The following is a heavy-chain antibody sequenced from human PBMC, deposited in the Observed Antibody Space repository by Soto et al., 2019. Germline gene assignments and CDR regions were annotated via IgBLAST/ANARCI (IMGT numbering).Heavy chain of an antibody. Sequence: QVQLVQSGAEVKKPGASVKVSCKASGYTFTNYFMHWVRQAPGQGLEWMGVINPSGGSTTYAQKYQGRVTMASDTSTSTVYMELSSLRSDDTAVYYCARKYYYDSGGYDYWGQGTLVTVS. CDR3: ARKYYYDSGGYDY. V-gene: IGHV1-46*01. D-gene: IGHD3-22*01. CDR1: GYTFTNYF. CDR2: INPSGGST. J-gene: IGHJ4*02.